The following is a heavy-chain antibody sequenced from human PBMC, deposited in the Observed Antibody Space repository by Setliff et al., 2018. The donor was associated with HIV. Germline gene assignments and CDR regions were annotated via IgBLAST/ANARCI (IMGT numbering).Heavy chain of an antibody. CDR2: IIPIFGTE. J-gene: IGHJ2*01. D-gene: IGHD6-6*01. CDR3: ARGHSSSTNWFFDL. CDR1: GGSFSNYG. V-gene: IGHV1-69*06. Sequence: GASVKVSCKASGGSFSNYGISWVRQAPGQGLEWVGRIIPIFGTENCAQKFQGRVTITADKSTTTAYMDLNRLTSDDTAMYYCARGHSSSTNWFFDLWGRGTLVTVSS.